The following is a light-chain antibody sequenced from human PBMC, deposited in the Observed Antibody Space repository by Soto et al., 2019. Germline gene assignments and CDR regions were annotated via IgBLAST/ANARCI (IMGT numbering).Light chain of an antibody. Sequence: EIVLTQSPVTLSLSPGERATLSCRASQSVSNYLAWYQQKPGQTPRLLIYDASNRATGIPARFSGSRSGTDFTLTISSLEPEDFAVYYCQQRSNWPPRITFGQGTRLEIK. CDR3: QQRSNWPPRIT. V-gene: IGKV3-11*01. CDR2: DAS. CDR1: QSVSNY. J-gene: IGKJ5*01.